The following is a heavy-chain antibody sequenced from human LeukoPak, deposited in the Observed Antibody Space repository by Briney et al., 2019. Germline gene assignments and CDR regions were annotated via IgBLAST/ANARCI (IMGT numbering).Heavy chain of an antibody. CDR1: GFTFSSYS. CDR3: AKDLHSGTSQGNYFDI. D-gene: IGHD2-2*01. CDR2: ISSSSSYI. V-gene: IGHV3-21*01. J-gene: IGHJ3*02. Sequence: GGSLRLSCAASGFTFSSYSMNWVRQAPGKGLEWVSSISSSSSYIYYADSVKGRFTISRDNAKNSLYLQMNNLRADDTAVYYCAKDLHSGTSQGNYFDIRGQGTMVTVSS.